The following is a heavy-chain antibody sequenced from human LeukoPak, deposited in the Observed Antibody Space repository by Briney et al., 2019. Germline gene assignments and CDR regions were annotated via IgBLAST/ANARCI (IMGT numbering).Heavy chain of an antibody. CDR1: GGTFSSYA. D-gene: IGHD5-18*01. CDR3: ASGASIRGRGYSYGYPFDY. J-gene: IGHJ4*02. CDR2: IIPIFGTA. V-gene: IGHV1-69*13. Sequence: GASVKVSCKASGGTFSSYAISWVRQAPGQGLEWMGGIIPIFGTANYAQKFQGRVTITADESTSTAYMELSSLRSEDTAVYYCASGASIRGRGYSYGYPFDYWGQGTLVTVSS.